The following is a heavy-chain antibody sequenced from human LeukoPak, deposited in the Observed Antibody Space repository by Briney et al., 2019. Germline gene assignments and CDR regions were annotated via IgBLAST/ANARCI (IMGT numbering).Heavy chain of an antibody. J-gene: IGHJ4*02. CDR1: GFTFRSYA. CDR3: AKVKVGATIDY. V-gene: IGHV3-23*01. D-gene: IGHD1-26*01. Sequence: GGSLRLSCAASGFTFRSYAMDWVRQAPGKGLEWVSGISESGVGTNYADSVKGRFTTSRDNSKNTLYLQMNSLRAEDTAVYYCAKVKVGATIDYWGQGTLVTVSS. CDR2: ISESGVGT.